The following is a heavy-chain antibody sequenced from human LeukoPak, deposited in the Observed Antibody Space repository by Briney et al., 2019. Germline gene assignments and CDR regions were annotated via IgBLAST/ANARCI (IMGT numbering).Heavy chain of an antibody. Sequence: GGSLRLSCAASGFTFSSYAMSWVRQAPGKGLEWVSAISGSGGSTYYADPVKGRFTISRDNSKNTLYLQMNTLRAEDTAMYYCAKDAQPRSRWFDPWGQGTLVTVSS. CDR1: GFTFSSYA. CDR3: AKDAQPRSRWFDP. CDR2: ISGSGGST. V-gene: IGHV3-23*01. J-gene: IGHJ5*02. D-gene: IGHD3-16*01.